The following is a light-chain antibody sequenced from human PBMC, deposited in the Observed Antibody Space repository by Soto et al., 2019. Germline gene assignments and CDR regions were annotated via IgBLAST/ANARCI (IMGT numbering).Light chain of an antibody. CDR1: SSDVGGYNY. J-gene: IGLJ1*01. CDR3: TTETGNNSLGV. CDR2: EVN. V-gene: IGLV2-8*01. Sequence: QSVLTQHPSASGSPGQAVTISCTGTSSDVGGYNYVSWYQQHPGKAPKLMIYEVNKRPSGVPDRFSGSKSGNTASLTVSGLQAEDEVYYYATTETGNNSLGVSGPGTKVP.